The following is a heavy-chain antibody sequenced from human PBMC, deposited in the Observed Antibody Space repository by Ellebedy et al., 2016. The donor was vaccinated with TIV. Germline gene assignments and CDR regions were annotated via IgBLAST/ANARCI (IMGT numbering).Heavy chain of an antibody. Sequence: MPSETLSLTCTVSGGSISSYYWSWIRQPPGKGLEWIGYIYYSGSTNYNPSLKSRVTISVDTSKNQFSLKLSSVTAADTAVYYCARGIRSVTFDYWGQGTLVTVSS. CDR2: IYYSGST. D-gene: IGHD4-17*01. V-gene: IGHV4-59*01. CDR1: GGSISSYY. CDR3: ARGIRSVTFDY. J-gene: IGHJ4*02.